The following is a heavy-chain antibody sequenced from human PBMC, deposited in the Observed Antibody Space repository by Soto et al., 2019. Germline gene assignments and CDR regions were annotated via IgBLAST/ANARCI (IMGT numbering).Heavy chain of an antibody. J-gene: IGHJ3*02. V-gene: IGHV1-3*01. CDR2: INAGNGNT. D-gene: IGHD2-2*01. CDR1: GYTFTSYA. Sequence: QVQLVQSGAEVKKPGASVKVSCKASGYTFTSYAMHWVRQAPGQRLEWMGWINAGNGNTKYSQKFQGRVTITRDTSASTAYMELSSLRSEDTAVYYRARDREGVPADDAFDIWGQGTMVTVSS. CDR3: ARDREGVPADDAFDI.